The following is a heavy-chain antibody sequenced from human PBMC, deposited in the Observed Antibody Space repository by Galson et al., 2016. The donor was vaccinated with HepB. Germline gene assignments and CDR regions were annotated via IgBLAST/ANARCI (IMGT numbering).Heavy chain of an antibody. D-gene: IGHD3-3*01. CDR3: TKGYDFWSYVKDV. V-gene: IGHV3-23*01. CDR2: ISGSGYTT. CDR1: GFTFNNYA. Sequence: SLRLSCAASGFTFNNYAMSWVRQAPGKGLEWVSSISGSGYTTYYAGSVKGRLTISRDNSGNILDLQMNSLRVEDTAVYYCTKGYDFWSYVKDVWGQGTSVTVSS. J-gene: IGHJ6*02.